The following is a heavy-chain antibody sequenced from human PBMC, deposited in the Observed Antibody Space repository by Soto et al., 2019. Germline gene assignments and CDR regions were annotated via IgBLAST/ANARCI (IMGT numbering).Heavy chain of an antibody. D-gene: IGHD2-2*01. V-gene: IGHV3-33*01. CDR1: GFTFSSYG. J-gene: IGHJ3*02. Sequence: GGSLRLSCAASGFTFSSYGMHWVRQAPGKGLEWVAVIWYDGSNKYYADSVKGRFTISRDNSKNTLYLQMNSLRAEDTAVYYCASTHQPDAFDIWGQGTMVTVSS. CDR2: IWYDGSNK. CDR3: ASTHQPDAFDI.